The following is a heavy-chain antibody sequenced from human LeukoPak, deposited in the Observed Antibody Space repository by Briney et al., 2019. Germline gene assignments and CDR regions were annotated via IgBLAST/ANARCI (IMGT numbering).Heavy chain of an antibody. Sequence: SETLSLTCTVSGGSISSYYWSWIRQPPGKGLEWIGYIYYSGSTNYNPSLKSRVTISVDTSKNQFSLKLSSVTAADTAVYYCARDEYDFRSGYYFRGAFDIWGQGTMVTVSS. CDR1: GGSISSYY. V-gene: IGHV4-59*01. CDR3: ARDEYDFRSGYYFRGAFDI. D-gene: IGHD3-3*01. CDR2: IYYSGST. J-gene: IGHJ3*02.